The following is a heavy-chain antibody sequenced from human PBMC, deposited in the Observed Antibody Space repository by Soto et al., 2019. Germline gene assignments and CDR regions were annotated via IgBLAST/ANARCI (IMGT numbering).Heavy chain of an antibody. CDR3: AKDVQRWLQRYGMDV. D-gene: IGHD5-18*01. CDR2: ISWNSGSI. V-gene: IGHV3-9*01. CDR1: GFTFDDYA. Sequence: ESGGGLVQPGRSLRLSCAASGFTFDDYAMHWVRQAPGKGLEWVSGISWNSGSIGYADSVKGRFTISRDNAKNSLYLQLNSLRAEDTALYYCAKDVQRWLQRYGMDVWGQGTTVTVSS. J-gene: IGHJ6*02.